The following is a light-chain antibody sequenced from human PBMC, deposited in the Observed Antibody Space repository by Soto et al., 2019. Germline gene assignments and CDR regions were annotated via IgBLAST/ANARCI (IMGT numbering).Light chain of an antibody. Sequence: DIQMTQSPSTLSASVGDRVTITCRASQSISSWLAWYQQKPGKAPKLLIYKASSLESGVPSRFSGGGSETEFTLTISSLQPDDFATYYCQQYNTYPPLTFGGGTKVEIK. CDR3: QQYNTYPPLT. CDR2: KAS. J-gene: IGKJ4*01. CDR1: QSISSW. V-gene: IGKV1-5*03.